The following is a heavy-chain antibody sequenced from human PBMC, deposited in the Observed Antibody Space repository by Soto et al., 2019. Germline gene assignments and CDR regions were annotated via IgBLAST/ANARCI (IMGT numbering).Heavy chain of an antibody. CDR3: AYVVGVAATDERFDFDI. CDR1: GGTFSSYT. V-gene: IGHV1-69*02. J-gene: IGHJ3*02. D-gene: IGHD2-15*01. CDR2: IIPILGIA. Sequence: SVKVSCKASGGTFSSYTISWVRQAPGQGLEWMGRIIPILGIANYAQKFQGRVTITADKSTSTAYMELSSLRSEDTAVYFCAYVVGVAATDERFDFDIGGQGTMVTVSS.